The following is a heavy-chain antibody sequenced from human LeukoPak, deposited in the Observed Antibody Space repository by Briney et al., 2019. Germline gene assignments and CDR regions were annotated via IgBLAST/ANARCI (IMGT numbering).Heavy chain of an antibody. CDR1: GFTFSSYSMN. CDR2: IYYSGST. Sequence: GSLRLSCAASGFTFSSYSMNWVRQAPGKGLEWIGSIYYSGSTYYNPSLKSRVTISVDTSKNQFSLKLSSVTAADTAVYYCASQTSRGSPVDYWGQGTLVTVSS. D-gene: IGHD1-14*01. CDR3: ASQTSRGSPVDY. V-gene: IGHV4-59*05. J-gene: IGHJ4*02.